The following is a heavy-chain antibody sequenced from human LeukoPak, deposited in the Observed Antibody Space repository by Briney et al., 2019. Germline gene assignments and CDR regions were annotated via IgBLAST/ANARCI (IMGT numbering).Heavy chain of an antibody. CDR3: ARGGEWFGELWFDH. V-gene: IGHV4-34*01. Sequence: PSETLSLTCAVYGGSFSGYYWSWIRQPPGKGLEWIGEINHSGSTNYNPSLKSRVTISVDTSKNQFSLKLSSVTAADTAVYYCARGGEWFGELWFDHWGQGTLVTVSS. CDR1: GGSFSGYY. D-gene: IGHD3-10*01. J-gene: IGHJ5*02. CDR2: INHSGST.